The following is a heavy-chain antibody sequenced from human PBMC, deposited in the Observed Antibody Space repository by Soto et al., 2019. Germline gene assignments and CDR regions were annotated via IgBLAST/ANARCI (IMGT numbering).Heavy chain of an antibody. Sequence: TLSLTCAVSGGSISSGGYSWSWIRQPPGKGLEWIGYIYHSGSTYYNPSLKSRVTISVDRSKNQFSLKLSSVTAADTAVYYCARVYSSGWYRGYYFDYWGQGTLVTVSS. D-gene: IGHD6-19*01. CDR2: IYHSGST. J-gene: IGHJ4*02. CDR3: ARVYSSGWYRGYYFDY. V-gene: IGHV4-30-2*01. CDR1: GGSISSGGYS.